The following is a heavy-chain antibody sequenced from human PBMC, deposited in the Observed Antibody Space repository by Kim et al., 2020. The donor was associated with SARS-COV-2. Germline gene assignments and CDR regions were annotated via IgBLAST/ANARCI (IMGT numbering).Heavy chain of an antibody. CDR2: INPNSGGT. CDR3: ARAFGAWGSGSYSGPYYYYGMDV. V-gene: IGHV1-2*02. CDR1: GYTFTGYY. D-gene: IGHD3-10*01. J-gene: IGHJ6*02. Sequence: ASVKVSCKASGYTFTGYYMHWVRQAPGQGLEWMGWINPNSGGTNYAQKFQGKVTMTRDTSISTAYMELSRLRSDDTAVYYCARAFGAWGSGSYSGPYYYYGMDVWGQGTTVTVSS.